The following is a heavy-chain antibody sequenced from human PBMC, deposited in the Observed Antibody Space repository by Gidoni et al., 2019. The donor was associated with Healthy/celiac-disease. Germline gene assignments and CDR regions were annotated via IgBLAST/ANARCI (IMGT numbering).Heavy chain of an antibody. D-gene: IGHD3-10*01. Sequence: QVQLQESGPGLVKPSETLSLTCTVSGVSISSYYWSWIRQPAGKGLEWIGRIYNSGSTNHNPSLKSRVTMSVDTSKNQFSLKLSSVTAADTAVYYCARVSGGGMVRGMGPFDYWGQGTLVTVSS. CDR2: IYNSGST. CDR1: GVSISSYY. V-gene: IGHV4-4*07. CDR3: ARVSGGGMVRGMGPFDY. J-gene: IGHJ4*02.